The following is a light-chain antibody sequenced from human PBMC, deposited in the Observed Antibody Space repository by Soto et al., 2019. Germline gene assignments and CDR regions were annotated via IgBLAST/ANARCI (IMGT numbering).Light chain of an antibody. CDR1: QNIDKW. J-gene: IGKJ5*01. CDR2: AAS. CDR3: QHARSFPIT. V-gene: IGKV1-12*01. Sequence: DIQMTQSPSSVSASVGDRVTITCRASQNIDKWIAWYQQKPGKAPKLLIYAASSLRGGVPSRFGGSGSGTDFSLTISSLQPEDFATYSCQHARSFPITFGQGTRL.